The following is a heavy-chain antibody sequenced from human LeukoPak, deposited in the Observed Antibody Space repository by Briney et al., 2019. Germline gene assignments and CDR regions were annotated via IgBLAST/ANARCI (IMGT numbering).Heavy chain of an antibody. D-gene: IGHD4-17*01. V-gene: IGHV3-74*01. Sequence: GGSLRLSCAASGFTFSNYSMHWVRRAPGKGLVWVSGISTDGGSPSYADSAKGRFTVSRDNAENTLYLQMNALTAEDTAVYYCARDHLSGDYAYCGEGTLVTVSS. J-gene: IGHJ4*02. CDR1: GFTFSNYS. CDR3: ARDHLSGDYAY. CDR2: ISTDGGSP.